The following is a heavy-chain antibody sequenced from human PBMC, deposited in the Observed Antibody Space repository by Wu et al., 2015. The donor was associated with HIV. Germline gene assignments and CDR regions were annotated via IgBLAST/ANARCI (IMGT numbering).Heavy chain of an antibody. CDR2: IIPIFGTA. Sequence: QVQLVQSGAEVKKPGSSVKVSCKASGGTFSSYAISWVRQAPGQGLEWMGGIIPIFGTANYAQKFQGRVTITADESTSTAYMELSSLRSEDTAVYYCASSVPVRAPTRHYYYYMDVWGKGTTVTVSS. CDR1: GGTFSSYA. J-gene: IGHJ6*03. V-gene: IGHV1-69*12. D-gene: IGHD3-10*01. CDR3: ASSVPVRAPTRHYYYYMDV.